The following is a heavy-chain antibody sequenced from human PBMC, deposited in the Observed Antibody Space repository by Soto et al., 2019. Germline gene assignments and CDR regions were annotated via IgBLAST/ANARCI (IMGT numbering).Heavy chain of an antibody. CDR3: VKDSESSGYLTHLDY. CDR1: GFTFDDYA. CDR2: LTWNGEVL. Sequence: EVQLAESGGALVQPGRSLRLSCVASGFTFDDYASHWVRQTPGKGLEWVSGLTWNGEVLGYADSVKGRFTISRDNAKNSLYLEMNSLRPEDTALYFCVKDSESSGYLTHLDYWGQGTLVTVSS. D-gene: IGHD3-22*01. V-gene: IGHV3-9*01. J-gene: IGHJ4*02.